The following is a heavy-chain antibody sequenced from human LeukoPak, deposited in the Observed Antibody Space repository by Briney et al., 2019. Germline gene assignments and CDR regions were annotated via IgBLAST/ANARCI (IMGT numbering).Heavy chain of an antibody. CDR3: ARSGNWYYYDSSGDGGREFDY. J-gene: IGHJ4*02. CDR1: GYTFTSYG. V-gene: IGHV1-18*01. Sequence: ASVKVSCKASGYTFTSYGISWVRQAPGQGLEWMGWISAYNGNTNYAQKLQGRVTMTTDTSTSTAHMELRSLRSDDTAVYYCARSGNWYYYDSSGDGGREFDYWGQGTLVTVSS. CDR2: ISAYNGNT. D-gene: IGHD3-22*01.